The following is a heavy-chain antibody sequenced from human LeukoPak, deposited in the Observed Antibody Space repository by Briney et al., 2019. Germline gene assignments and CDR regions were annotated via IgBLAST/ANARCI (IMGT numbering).Heavy chain of an antibody. J-gene: IGHJ6*03. V-gene: IGHV1-69*05. CDR2: IIPIFDTA. Sequence: SVKVSCKASGGTFNRYAISWVRQAPGQGLEWMGGIIPIFDTANYAQKFQGRVTITTDESTSTAYMELSSLRSDDTAVYYCARGLYYYYYMDVWGKGTTVTVSS. CDR1: GGTFNRYA. CDR3: ARGLYYYYYMDV.